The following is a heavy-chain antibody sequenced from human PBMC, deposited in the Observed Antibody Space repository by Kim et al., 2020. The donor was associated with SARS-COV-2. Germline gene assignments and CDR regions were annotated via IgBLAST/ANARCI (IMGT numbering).Heavy chain of an antibody. D-gene: IGHD3-9*01. CDR3: ARALHYYDILTGVDY. Sequence: SETLSLTCTVSGGSISSGGYYWSWIRQHPGKGLEWIGYIYYSGSTYYNPSLKSRVTISVDTSKNQFSLKLSSVTAADTAVYYCARALHYYDILTGVDYWGQGTLVTVSS. CDR2: IYYSGST. V-gene: IGHV4-31*03. J-gene: IGHJ4*02. CDR1: GGSISSGGYY.